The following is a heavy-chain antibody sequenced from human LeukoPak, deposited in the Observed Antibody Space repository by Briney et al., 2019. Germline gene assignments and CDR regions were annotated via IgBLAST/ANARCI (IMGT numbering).Heavy chain of an antibody. J-gene: IGHJ5*02. CDR3: ARYMGSGRFDP. CDR1: GFTFSNYW. CDR2: IKQDGSGK. V-gene: IGHV3-7*04. D-gene: IGHD2-15*01. Sequence: HAGGSLRLSCAASGFTFSNYWMIWVRQAPGKGLQSVANIKQDGSGKYCVDSVQGRFAISRDNAKNSLYLQMNSLRAEDTAVYYCARYMGSGRFDPWGQGTLVTVSS.